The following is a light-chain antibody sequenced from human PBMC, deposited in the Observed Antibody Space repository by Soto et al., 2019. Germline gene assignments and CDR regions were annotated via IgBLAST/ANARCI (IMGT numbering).Light chain of an antibody. Sequence: DIVMTQSPLSLPVTPGEPASISCRSSQSLLHSNGYNYLDWYLQKPGQSPQLLIYLGSNRSSGVTDRLSGSGSGTDFTLKISRVEAEDVGVYYCMQALQTPPWTFGQGTKVEIK. CDR3: MQALQTPPWT. CDR2: LGS. J-gene: IGKJ1*01. CDR1: QSLLHSNGYNY. V-gene: IGKV2-28*01.